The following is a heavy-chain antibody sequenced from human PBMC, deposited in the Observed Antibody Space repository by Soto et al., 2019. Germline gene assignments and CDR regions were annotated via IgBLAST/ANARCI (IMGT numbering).Heavy chain of an antibody. CDR1: GFTFDDFA. Sequence: GGSLRLSCAASGFTFDDFAMHWVRRVPGKGLEWVSSITWNGKITGYADSVKGRFIISRDNAKNSLYLQMNSLRREDTAVYYCATSYGNAWYTNWGQGTQVNVS. CDR2: ITWNGKIT. CDR3: ATSYGNAWYTN. V-gene: IGHV3-9*01. J-gene: IGHJ4*02. D-gene: IGHD6-13*01.